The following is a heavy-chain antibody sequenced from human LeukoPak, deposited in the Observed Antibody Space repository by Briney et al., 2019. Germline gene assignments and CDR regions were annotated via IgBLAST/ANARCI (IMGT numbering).Heavy chain of an antibody. CDR1: GFTFSSYA. CDR2: ISGSGGST. V-gene: IGHV3-23*01. J-gene: IGHJ4*02. D-gene: IGHD2-2*01. Sequence: PGGSPRLSCAASGFTFSSYAMSWVRQAPGKGLEWVSAISGSGGSTYYADSVKGRFTISRDNSKNTLYLQMNSLRAKDTAVYYCAKDDCSSTSCPSDYWGQGTLVTVSS. CDR3: AKDDCSSTSCPSDY.